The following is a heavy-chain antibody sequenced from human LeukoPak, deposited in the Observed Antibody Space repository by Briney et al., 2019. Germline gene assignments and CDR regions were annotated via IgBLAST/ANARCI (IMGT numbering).Heavy chain of an antibody. D-gene: IGHD3-9*01. V-gene: IGHV4-34*01. Sequence: SETLSLTCAVYGGSFSGYYWSWIRQPPGKGLEWIGEINHSGSTNYNPSLKSRVTISVDTSKNQFSLKLSSVTAADTAVYYCARGTGYYNRWFDPWGQGTQVTVSS. J-gene: IGHJ5*02. CDR3: ARGTGYYNRWFDP. CDR1: GGSFSGYY. CDR2: INHSGST.